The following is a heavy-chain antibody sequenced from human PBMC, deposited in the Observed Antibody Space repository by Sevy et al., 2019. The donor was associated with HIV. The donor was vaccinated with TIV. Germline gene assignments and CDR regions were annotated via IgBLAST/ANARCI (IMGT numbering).Heavy chain of an antibody. V-gene: IGHV3-30-3*01. J-gene: IGHJ4*02. D-gene: IGHD6-13*01. CDR2: ISYDGSNN. CDR1: GFTFSNYA. Sequence: GVSLRLSCAASGFTFSNYAMHWVRQSPGKGLEWVAVISYDGSNNNYADSVKGRFTISRDDSKNTLYLQMISLRPEDTAAYYCARGLYLGYSSSWYYFDSWGQGIRVTVSS. CDR3: ARGLYLGYSSSWYYFDS.